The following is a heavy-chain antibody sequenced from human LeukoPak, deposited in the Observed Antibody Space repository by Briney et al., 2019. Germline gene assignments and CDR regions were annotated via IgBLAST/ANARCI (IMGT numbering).Heavy chain of an antibody. J-gene: IGHJ6*02. V-gene: IGHV1-69*05. CDR3: ARDLVPVDYYYGMDV. D-gene: IGHD2-2*01. Sequence: ASVKVSCKASGGTFSSYAISWVRQAPGQGLEWMGGIIPIFGTANYAQKFQGRVTITTDESTSTAYMELSSLRSEDTAVYYCARDLVPVDYYYGMDVWGQGTTVTVSS. CDR2: IIPIFGTA. CDR1: GGTFSSYA.